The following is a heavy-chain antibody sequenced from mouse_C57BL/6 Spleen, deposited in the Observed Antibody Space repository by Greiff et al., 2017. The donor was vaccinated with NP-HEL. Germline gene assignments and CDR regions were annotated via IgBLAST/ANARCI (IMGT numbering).Heavy chain of an antibody. D-gene: IGHD6-1*01. CDR3: ARYPPQRAMDY. V-gene: IGHV1-55*01. J-gene: IGHJ4*01. Sequence: QVQLQQPGAELVKPGASVKMSCKASGYTFTSYWITWVKQRPGQGLEWIGDIYPGSGSTNYTEKFKSKATLTVDTSSSTAYMQLSSLTSEDTAVYYCARYPPQRAMDYWGQGTSVTVSS. CDR2: IYPGSGST. CDR1: GYTFTSYW.